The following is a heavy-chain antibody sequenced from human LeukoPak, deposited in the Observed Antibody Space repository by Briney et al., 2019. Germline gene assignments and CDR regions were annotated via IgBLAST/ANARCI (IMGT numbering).Heavy chain of an antibody. Sequence: SGTLSLTCAVSGGSISSSNWWSWVRQPPGKGLEWIGEIYHSGSTNYNPSLKSRVTISVDKSKNQFSLKLSSVTAADTAVYYCARFGSGSWGSWFDPWGQGTLVTVSS. CDR3: ARFGSGSWGSWFDP. V-gene: IGHV4-4*02. D-gene: IGHD3-10*01. J-gene: IGHJ5*02. CDR1: GGSISSSNW. CDR2: IYHSGST.